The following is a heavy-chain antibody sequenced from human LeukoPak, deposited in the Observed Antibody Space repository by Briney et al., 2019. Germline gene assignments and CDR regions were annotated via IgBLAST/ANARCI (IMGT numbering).Heavy chain of an antibody. J-gene: IGHJ4*02. CDR2: VYHSGSI. CDR3: ARTSSKWDHTYDY. CDR1: GGSIGSSNW. V-gene: IGHV4-4*02. Sequence: ASETLSLTCAVSGGSIGSSNWWSWVHQSPGKGLEWIGEVYHSGSINYNPSLKSRVTISLDKSKNQFSLNLSSVTAADTAVYYCARTSSKWDHTYDYWGQGTLVTVSS. D-gene: IGHD1-26*01.